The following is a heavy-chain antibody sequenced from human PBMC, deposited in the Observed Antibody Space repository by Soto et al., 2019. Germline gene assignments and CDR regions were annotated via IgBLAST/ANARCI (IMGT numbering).Heavy chain of an antibody. D-gene: IGHD3-22*01. J-gene: IGHJ4*02. CDR3: ASVAGVVVVTENDTTSYYWLH. V-gene: IGHV1-69*13. CDR2: IIPIFGTA. Sequence: SVKVSCKASGGTFSSYAISWVRQAPGQGLEWMGGIIPIFGTANYAQKFQGRVTITADESTSTAYMELSSLRSEDTAVYYCASVAGVVVVTENDTTSYYWLHWGRGTLVTVSS. CDR1: GGTFSSYA.